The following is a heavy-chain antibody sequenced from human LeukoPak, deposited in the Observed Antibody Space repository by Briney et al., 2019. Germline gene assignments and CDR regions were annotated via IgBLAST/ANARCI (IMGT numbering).Heavy chain of an antibody. Sequence: GASVKVSCKVSGYTLTELSMHWVRQAPGQGLEWMGRIIPILGIANYAQKFQGRVTITADKSTSTAYMELSSLRSEDTAVYYCARSGSSWWGYYFDYWGQGTLVTVSS. CDR2: IIPILGIA. CDR1: GYTLTELS. CDR3: ARSGSSWWGYYFDY. V-gene: IGHV1-69*02. D-gene: IGHD6-13*01. J-gene: IGHJ4*02.